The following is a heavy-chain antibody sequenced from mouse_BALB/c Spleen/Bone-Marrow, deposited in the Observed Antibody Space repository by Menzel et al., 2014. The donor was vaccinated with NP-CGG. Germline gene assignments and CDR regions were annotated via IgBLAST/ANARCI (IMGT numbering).Heavy chain of an antibody. CDR2: ISYDGSN. Sequence: EVQVVESGPGLVEPSQSLSLTCSVTGYSITSGYYWNWIRQFPGNRLEWMGYISYDGSNNYNPSLKNRISITRDTSKNQFFLKLNSVTTEDTATYYCARGGPFDYWGQGTTLTVSS. J-gene: IGHJ2*01. CDR3: ARGGPFDY. V-gene: IGHV3-6*02. CDR1: GYSITSGYY.